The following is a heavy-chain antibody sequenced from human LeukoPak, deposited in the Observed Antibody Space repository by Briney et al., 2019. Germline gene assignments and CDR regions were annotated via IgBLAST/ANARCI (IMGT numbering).Heavy chain of an antibody. D-gene: IGHD3-10*01. CDR3: AVARGLTDPLDF. CDR1: RFTFSSPT. J-gene: IGHJ4*02. CDR2: IVVGSGYT. Sequence: VTSVKVSCKASRFTFSSPTVQWVRQARGQRLEWIGWIVVGSGYTNYAQKFQERVTFTGDMSTGTVYMELSSLRSEDTAVYYCAVARGLTDPLDFWGQGTLVTVSS. V-gene: IGHV1-58*01.